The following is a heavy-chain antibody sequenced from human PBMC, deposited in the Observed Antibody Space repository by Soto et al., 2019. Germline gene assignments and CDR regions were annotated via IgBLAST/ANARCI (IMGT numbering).Heavy chain of an antibody. V-gene: IGHV4-34*01. J-gene: IGHJ4*02. CDR1: GGSFSGYY. CDR3: ARGEEGQWLVLDY. CDR2: INHSGST. D-gene: IGHD6-19*01. Sequence: QVQLQQWGAGLLKPSETLSLTCAVYGGSFSGYYWSWIRQPPGKGLEWIGEINHSGSTNYNPSLKSRDTISVDTSKNQFSLKLSSVTAADTAVYYCARGEEGQWLVLDYWGQGTRVTVSS.